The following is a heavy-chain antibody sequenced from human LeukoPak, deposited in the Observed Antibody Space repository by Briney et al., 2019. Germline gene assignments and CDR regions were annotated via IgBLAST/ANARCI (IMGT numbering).Heavy chain of an antibody. D-gene: IGHD3-10*01. J-gene: IGHJ6*02. CDR2: ISSSGSTI. V-gene: IGHV3-11*01. CDR1: GFTFSDYY. CDR3: ARGGGSGSYYPYYYGMDV. Sequence: GGSLRLSCAASGFTFSDYYMSWIRQAPGKGLEWVSYISSSGSTIYYADSVRGRFTISRDNAKNSLYLQMNSLRAEDTAVYYCARGGGSGSYYPYYYGMDVWGQGTTVTVSS.